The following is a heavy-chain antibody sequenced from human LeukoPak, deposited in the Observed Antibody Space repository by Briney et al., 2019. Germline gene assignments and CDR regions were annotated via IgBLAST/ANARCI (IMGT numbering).Heavy chain of an antibody. V-gene: IGHV1-2*02. CDR2: INPNSGDT. D-gene: IGHD3-16*01. CDR1: GGTFSSYA. CDR3: ARVRYRLAETYIDY. Sequence: ASVKVSCKASGGTFSSYAISWVRQAPGQGLEWMGWINPNSGDTNYAQKFQGRVTMTRDTSISTAYMELSRLRSDDTAVYYCARVRYRLAETYIDYWGQGALVTVSS. J-gene: IGHJ4*02.